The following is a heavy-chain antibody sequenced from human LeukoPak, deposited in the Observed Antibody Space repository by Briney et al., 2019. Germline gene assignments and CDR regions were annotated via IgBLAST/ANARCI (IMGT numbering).Heavy chain of an antibody. CDR3: ARGEFGVNPSDY. Sequence: GRSLRLSCAASGFTFSSYAMHWVRQAPGKGLEWVAVISYDGSNKYYADSVKGRFTISRDNSKNTLYLEMNNLRAEDTAVYYCARGEFGVNPSDYWGQGTLVTVSS. D-gene: IGHD2/OR15-2a*01. J-gene: IGHJ4*02. V-gene: IGHV3-30*14. CDR2: ISYDGSNK. CDR1: GFTFSSYA.